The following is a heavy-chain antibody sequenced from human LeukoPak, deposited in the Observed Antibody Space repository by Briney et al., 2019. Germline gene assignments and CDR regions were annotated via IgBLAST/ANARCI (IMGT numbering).Heavy chain of an antibody. J-gene: IGHJ4*02. CDR2: IYPGDSDT. Sequence: NHGESLKISCKGSGYSFTSYWIGWVRQMPGKGLEWMGIIYPGDSDTRYSPSFQGQVTISADKSISTAYLQWSSLKASDTAMYYCARHPSRSRDGYNSHTPLFDYWGQGTLVTVSS. D-gene: IGHD5-24*01. CDR1: GYSFTSYW. CDR3: ARHPSRSRDGYNSHTPLFDY. V-gene: IGHV5-51*01.